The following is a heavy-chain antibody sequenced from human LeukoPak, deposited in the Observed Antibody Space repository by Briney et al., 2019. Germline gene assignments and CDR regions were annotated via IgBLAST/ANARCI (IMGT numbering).Heavy chain of an antibody. Sequence: PGGSLRLSCAASGFTFSDYWMSWVRQAPGKGLEWVANIKQDGGEKYYVDSVKGRFTISRDNAKNSLYLQMNSLRAEDTALYYCARKNYYESSGYVDAFDIWGQGTMVTVSS. V-gene: IGHV3-7*01. CDR3: ARKNYYESSGYVDAFDI. CDR1: GFTFSDYW. D-gene: IGHD3-22*01. CDR2: IKQDGGEK. J-gene: IGHJ3*02.